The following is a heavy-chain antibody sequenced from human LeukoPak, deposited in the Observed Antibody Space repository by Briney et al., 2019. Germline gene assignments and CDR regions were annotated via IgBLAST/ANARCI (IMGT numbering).Heavy chain of an antibody. CDR2: IYYSGST. D-gene: IGHD3-16*01. CDR1: GGSVSSGTYY. J-gene: IGHJ4*02. CDR3: AREVRGTPTD. Sequence: KPSETLSLTCTVSGGSVSSGTYYWSWIRQPPGKGLEWIGYIYYSGSTNYNPSLKSRVTISVDTSKNQFSLKLSSVAAADTAVYYCAREVRGTPTDWGQGTLVTVSS. V-gene: IGHV4-61*01.